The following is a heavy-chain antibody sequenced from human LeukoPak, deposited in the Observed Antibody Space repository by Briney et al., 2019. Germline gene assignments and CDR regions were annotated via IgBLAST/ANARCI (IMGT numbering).Heavy chain of an antibody. CDR3: AREVWDYNWFDP. J-gene: IGHJ5*02. V-gene: IGHV4-28*03. Sequence: SDTLSLTCAVSGYSINRSNWWGWIRQPPGKGLEWVGYTYYSGSIYYNPSLKSRITMSVDTSKNQFSLKLSSVTAVDTAVYYCAREVWDYNWFDPWGQGTLVTVSS. D-gene: IGHD3-16*01. CDR1: GYSINRSNW. CDR2: TYYSGSI.